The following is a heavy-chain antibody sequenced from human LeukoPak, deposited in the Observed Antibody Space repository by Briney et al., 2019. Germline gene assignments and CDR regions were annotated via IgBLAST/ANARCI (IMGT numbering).Heavy chain of an antibody. D-gene: IGHD5-18*01. CDR3: ARYHTALNY. V-gene: IGHV3-74*01. CDR1: GFTFSNYW. Sequence: PGGSLRLSCAASGFTFSNYWMHWVRQGPGKGLVWVSRISSDGSSARYADSVKGRFTISRDNSKNTLYLQMNNVRVEDTAVYFCARYHTALNYWGQGTLVTASS. J-gene: IGHJ4*02. CDR2: ISSDGSSA.